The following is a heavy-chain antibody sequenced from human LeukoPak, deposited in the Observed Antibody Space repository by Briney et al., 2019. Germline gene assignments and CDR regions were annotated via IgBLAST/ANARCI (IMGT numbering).Heavy chain of an antibody. CDR1: GGSISGYY. CDR3: ARTEPAFYYGMDV. CDR2: LYYSGST. Sequence: SETLSLTCSVSGGSISGYYWSWIRQTPGKGLEWIGSLYYSGSTNYNPSLKSRVTISADTSKNQFSLKLSSVTAADTAVYYCARTEPAFYYGMDVWGQGTTVTVSS. V-gene: IGHV4-59*13. D-gene: IGHD1-14*01. J-gene: IGHJ6*02.